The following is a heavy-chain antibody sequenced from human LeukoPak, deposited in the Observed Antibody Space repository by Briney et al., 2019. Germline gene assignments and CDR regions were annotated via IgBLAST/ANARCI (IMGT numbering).Heavy chain of an antibody. CDR1: GFTFSSYE. J-gene: IGHJ5*01. CDR3: ARYRSPLDS. D-gene: IGHD3-16*02. V-gene: IGHV3-48*03. Sequence: GGSLRLSCAASGFTFSSYEMNWVRQASGKGLEWVSYISSSGSTIYNADSVKGRFTISRDNAKNSLYLQMNSLRAEDTAVYYCARYRSPLDSWGQGTLVTVSS. CDR2: ISSSGSTI.